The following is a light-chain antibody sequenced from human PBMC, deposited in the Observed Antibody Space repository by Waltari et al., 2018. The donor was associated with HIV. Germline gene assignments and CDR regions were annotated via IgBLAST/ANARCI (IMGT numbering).Light chain of an antibody. J-gene: IGLJ2*01. V-gene: IGLV1-44*01. CDR3: ASWEDSLNGPV. CDR1: SSTIGRNH. Sequence: QSVLTQPPSTSGTPGQTVTIPCSGSSSTIGRNHVSWFQQLPGKAPKVLIFGTNQRPSGVPDRYSGSKSGTAASLAIGGLQSEDEADYYCASWEDSLNGPVFGGGTTLTVL. CDR2: GTN.